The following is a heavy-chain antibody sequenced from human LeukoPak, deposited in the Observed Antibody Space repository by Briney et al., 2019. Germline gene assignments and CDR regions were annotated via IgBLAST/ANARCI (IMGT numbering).Heavy chain of an antibody. CDR2: INAGNGNT. CDR3: ARGPLCGGDCYPFDY. V-gene: IGHV1-3*01. J-gene: IGHJ4*02. Sequence: ASVKVSCKASGYTFTSYAMHWVRRAPGQRLEWMGWINAGNGNTKYSQKFQGRVTITRDTSASTAYMELSSLRSEDTAVYYCARGPLCGGDCYPFDYWGQGTLVTVPS. CDR1: GYTFTSYA. D-gene: IGHD2-21*02.